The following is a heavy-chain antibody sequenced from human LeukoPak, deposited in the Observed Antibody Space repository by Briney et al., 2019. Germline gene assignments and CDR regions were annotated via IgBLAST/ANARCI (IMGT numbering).Heavy chain of an antibody. J-gene: IGHJ4*02. V-gene: IGHV3-23*01. D-gene: IGHD6-13*01. CDR2: ISGGGVST. CDR3: AKGGVYSTTWYDFDS. CDR1: GFTFSNYG. Sequence: QPGGTLRLSCAASGFTFSNYGMSWVRQGPGKGLEWVSGISGGGVSTYYADSVKGRFTISRDNSKNTLSMQMNSLRDEDTAVYYCAKGGVYSTTWYDFDSWGQGTLVTVSS.